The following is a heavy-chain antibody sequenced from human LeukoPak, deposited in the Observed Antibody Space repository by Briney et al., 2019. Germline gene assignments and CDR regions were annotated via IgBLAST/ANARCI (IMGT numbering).Heavy chain of an antibody. V-gene: IGHV3-7*01. CDR3: ARGPTNGQAFDY. CDR1: GFTFSLYW. CDR2: IREDGSEK. Sequence: GGSLRLSCAASGFTFSLYWMTWVRQAPGKGLEWVASIREDGSEKTSVDSVKGRFTISRDNAKNSLYLQMDSLRAEDTAVYYCARGPTNGQAFDYWGQGTLVSVSS. J-gene: IGHJ4*02. D-gene: IGHD2-8*01.